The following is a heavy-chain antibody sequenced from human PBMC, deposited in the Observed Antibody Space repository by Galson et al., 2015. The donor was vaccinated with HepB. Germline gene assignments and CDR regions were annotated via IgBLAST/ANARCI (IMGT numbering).Heavy chain of an antibody. CDR3: VTESGHPLTV. D-gene: IGHD3-3*01. V-gene: IGHV3-48*02. CDR2: ISSSSTYI. CDR1: GFTFSTYS. Sequence: LRLSCAASGFTFSTYSMNWVRRAPGEGVERHSYISSSSTYIYYRDSVKGRLTISRDNAKNSLYLQMNSLRDEDTAVYYCVTESGHPLTVWGQGTLVTVSS. J-gene: IGHJ4*02.